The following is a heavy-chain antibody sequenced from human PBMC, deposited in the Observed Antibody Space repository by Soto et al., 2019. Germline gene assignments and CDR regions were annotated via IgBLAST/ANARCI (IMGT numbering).Heavy chain of an antibody. J-gene: IGHJ4*02. CDR1: GYSFTIYW. D-gene: IGHD3-22*01. CDR2: IDPSDSYT. Sequence: GESLKISCKGSGYSFTIYWISWVRQMPGKGLEWMGRIDPSDSYTNYSPSFQGHVTISADKSISTAYLQWSSLKASDTAMYYCASAYYYDSSGYYQYYFDYWGQGTLVTVSS. CDR3: ASAYYYDSSGYYQYYFDY. V-gene: IGHV5-10-1*01.